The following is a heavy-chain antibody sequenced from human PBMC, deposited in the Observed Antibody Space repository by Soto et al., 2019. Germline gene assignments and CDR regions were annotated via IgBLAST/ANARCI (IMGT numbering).Heavy chain of an antibody. V-gene: IGHV4-39*01. D-gene: IGHD6-13*01. CDR3: ARPGYSSSWYWFDP. CDR2: MHYSGST. CDR1: GGSMRSSDYY. J-gene: IGHJ5*02. Sequence: PSETLSLTCSVSGGSMRSSDYYWGWIRQPPNKGLEWIGSMHYSGSTFYNPSLKSRVTISVDTSKNQFSLKLTSVTATDTAVYYCARPGYSSSWYWFDPWGQGTLVTVSS.